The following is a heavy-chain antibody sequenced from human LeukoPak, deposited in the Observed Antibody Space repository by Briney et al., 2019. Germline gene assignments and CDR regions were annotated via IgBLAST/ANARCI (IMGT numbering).Heavy chain of an antibody. CDR1: GGSFSGYY. CDR3: ARHTTFDY. Sequence: SETLSLTCAVYGGSFSGYYWSWIRQPPGKGLEWIGEINHSGSTNYNPSLKSRVTISVDTSKNQFSLKLSSVTAADTAMYYCARHTTFDYWGQGTLVTVSS. D-gene: IGHD1-1*01. CDR2: INHSGST. J-gene: IGHJ4*02. V-gene: IGHV4-34*01.